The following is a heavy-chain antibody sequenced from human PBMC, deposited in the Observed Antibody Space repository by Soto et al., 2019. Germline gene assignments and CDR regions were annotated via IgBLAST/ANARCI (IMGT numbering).Heavy chain of an antibody. Sequence: ASVKVSCKASGYTFTSYYMHWVRQAPGQGLEWMGVINPSGGSTDYAQKSQGRVTMTRDTSTSTVYMELSSLRSEDTAVYYCARDRGRAAAGEYHYYGMDVWGQGTTVTVS. D-gene: IGHD6-13*01. CDR3: ARDRGRAAAGEYHYYGMDV. J-gene: IGHJ6*02. V-gene: IGHV1-46*01. CDR2: INPSGGST. CDR1: GYTFTSYY.